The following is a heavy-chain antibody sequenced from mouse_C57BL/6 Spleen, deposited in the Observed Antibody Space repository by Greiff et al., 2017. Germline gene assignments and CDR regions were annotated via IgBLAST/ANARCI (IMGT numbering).Heavy chain of an antibody. J-gene: IGHJ3*01. CDR1: GYSITSGYY. CDR2: ISYDGSN. Sequence: EVQLVESGPGLVKPSPSLSLTCSVTGYSITSGYYWNWIRQFPGNKLEWMGYISYDGSNNYNPSLKNRISITRDTSKNQFFLKLNSVTTEDTATYYCARDDGYYVFAYWGQGTLVTVSA. V-gene: IGHV3-6*01. D-gene: IGHD2-3*01. CDR3: ARDDGYYVFAY.